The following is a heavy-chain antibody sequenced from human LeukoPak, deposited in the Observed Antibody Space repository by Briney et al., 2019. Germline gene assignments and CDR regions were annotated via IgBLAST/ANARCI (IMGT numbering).Heavy chain of an antibody. Sequence: SETLSLTCAVSGYSISSSYYWSWIRQPPGKGLEWIGYIYYSGSTNYNPSLKSRVTISVDTSKNQFSLKLSSVTAADTAVYYCANLGLGDYWGQGTLVTVSS. CDR2: IYYSGST. CDR3: ANLGLGDY. J-gene: IGHJ4*02. V-gene: IGHV4-61*01. CDR1: GYSISSSYY. D-gene: IGHD7-27*01.